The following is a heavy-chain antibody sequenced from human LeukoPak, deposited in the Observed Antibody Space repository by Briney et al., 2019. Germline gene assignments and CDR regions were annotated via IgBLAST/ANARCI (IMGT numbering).Heavy chain of an antibody. CDR3: AKVRWGSDNALDS. D-gene: IGHD3-16*01. V-gene: IGHV3-20*04. CDR1: GSNFEDYG. CDR2: INWNGGDT. J-gene: IGHJ4*02. Sequence: GGSLRLSCADSGSNFEDYGMSWVRQAPGKGLEWVSGINWNGGDTDYADSVKGRITISRDNSMNTLYLQMNSLRAEDTAVYYCAKVRWGSDNALDSWGQGTLVTGSS.